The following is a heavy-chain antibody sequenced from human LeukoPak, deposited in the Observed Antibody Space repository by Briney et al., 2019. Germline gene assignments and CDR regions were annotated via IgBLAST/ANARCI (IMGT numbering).Heavy chain of an antibody. J-gene: IGHJ4*02. CDR2: IYPGDSDT. V-gene: IGHV5-51*01. CDR3: ARMGRRYYHDSSGYFPY. D-gene: IGHD3-22*01. CDR1: GYSFTSYW. Sequence: GESLKISCKGSGYSFTSYWIGWVRQMPGKGLEWMGIIYPGDSDTRYSPFFQGQVTISADKSISTAYLQWSSLKASDTAMYYCARMGRRYYHDSSGYFPYWGQGTLVTVSS.